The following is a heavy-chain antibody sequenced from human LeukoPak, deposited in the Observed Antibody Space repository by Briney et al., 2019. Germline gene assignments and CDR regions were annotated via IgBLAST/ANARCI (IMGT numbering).Heavy chain of an antibody. V-gene: IGHV4-4*02. CDR3: ARATGSGWRVNWFDP. Sequence: KASGTLSLTCAVSGDSISSSYWWSWVRQPPGKGLEWIGEIFHSGNTNYNPPLKSRVTISVDKSKNQFSLKLSSVTAADTAVYYCARATGSGWRVNWFDPWGQGTLVTVSS. CDR2: IFHSGNT. CDR1: GDSISSSYW. D-gene: IGHD6-19*01. J-gene: IGHJ5*02.